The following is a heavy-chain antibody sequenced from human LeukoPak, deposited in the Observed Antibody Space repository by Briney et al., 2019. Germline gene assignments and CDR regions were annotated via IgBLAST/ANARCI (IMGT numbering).Heavy chain of an antibody. J-gene: IGHJ4*02. CDR2: ISYDGSNK. CDR3: AKAYSSSWYLSGCFDY. D-gene: IGHD6-13*01. CDR1: GFTFSSYG. Sequence: SGGSLRLSCAASGFTFSSYGMHWVRQAPGKGLEWVAVISYDGSNKYYADSVKGRFTISRDNSKNTLYLQMNSLRVEDTAVYCCAKAYSSSWYLSGCFDYWGQGTLVTVSS. V-gene: IGHV3-30*18.